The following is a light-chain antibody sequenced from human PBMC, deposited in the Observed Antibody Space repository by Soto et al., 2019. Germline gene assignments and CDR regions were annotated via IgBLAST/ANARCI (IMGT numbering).Light chain of an antibody. CDR2: GTS. J-gene: IGKJ4*01. CDR1: QSVRDN. V-gene: IGKV3-15*01. Sequence: EIVMTQSPATLSVSPGERATLSCRASQSVRDNLAWYQQQPGQAPRLLIYGTSIRATGIPDRFSGSASGREFPLTISSPPSEDLAVYYCQQYDSWPLTFGGGTKVEIK. CDR3: QQYDSWPLT.